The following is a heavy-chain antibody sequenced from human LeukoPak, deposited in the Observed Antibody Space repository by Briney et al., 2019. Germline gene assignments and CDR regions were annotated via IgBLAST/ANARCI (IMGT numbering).Heavy chain of an antibody. J-gene: IGHJ4*02. D-gene: IGHD6-13*01. CDR3: ARDILATSIAAPYY. CDR2: INHSGST. CDR1: GGSFSGYY. Sequence: PSETLSLTCAVYGGSFSGYYWSWIRQPPGKGLEWIGEINHSGSTNYNPSLKSRVTMSVDTSKNQFSLRLSSVNAADTAVYYCARDILATSIAAPYYWGQGTLVTVSS. V-gene: IGHV4-34*01.